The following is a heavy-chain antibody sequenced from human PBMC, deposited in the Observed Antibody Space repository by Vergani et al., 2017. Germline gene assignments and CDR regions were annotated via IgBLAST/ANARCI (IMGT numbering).Heavy chain of an antibody. CDR2: IYYSGST. CDR3: ARGSYDSSGYCFDY. J-gene: IGHJ4*02. Sequence: QVQLQESGPGLVKPSETLSLTCTVSGGSISSSYWSWIRQPPGKGLEWIGYIYYSGSTNYNPSLKSRVTISVDTSKNQFSLKLSSVTAADTAVYYCARGSYDSSGYCFDYWGQGTLVTVSS. D-gene: IGHD3-22*01. CDR1: GGSISSSY. V-gene: IGHV4-59*01.